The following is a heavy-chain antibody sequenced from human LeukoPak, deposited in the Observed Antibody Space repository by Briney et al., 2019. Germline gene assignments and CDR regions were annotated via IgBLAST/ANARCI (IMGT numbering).Heavy chain of an antibody. Sequence: GGSLRLSCAASGFTFSSYAMSWVRQAPGKGLEWVSAISGSGGSTYYADSVKGRFTISRDNCKNTVYVQMNSLRAEETGVYYCANLPVKDILTGYYNVLDYWGQGALVTVSS. J-gene: IGHJ4*02. CDR2: ISGSGGST. V-gene: IGHV3-23*01. CDR3: ANLPVKDILTGYYNVLDY. D-gene: IGHD3-9*01. CDR1: GFTFSSYA.